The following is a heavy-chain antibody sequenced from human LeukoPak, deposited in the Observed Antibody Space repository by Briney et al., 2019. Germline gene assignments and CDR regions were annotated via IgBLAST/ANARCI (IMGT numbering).Heavy chain of an antibody. V-gene: IGHV3-21*01. J-gene: IGHJ5*02. Sequence: GGSLRLSCAASRFTFSYYSMNWVRQAPGKGLEWVSSIINSSNFMSYADSVKGRFTISRDNAKNSLYLQMNSLRAEDTAVYFCATRYYSTSPFDPWDQGTLVTVSS. CDR2: IINSSNFM. CDR1: RFTFSYYS. CDR3: ATRYYSTSPFDP. D-gene: IGHD3-10*01.